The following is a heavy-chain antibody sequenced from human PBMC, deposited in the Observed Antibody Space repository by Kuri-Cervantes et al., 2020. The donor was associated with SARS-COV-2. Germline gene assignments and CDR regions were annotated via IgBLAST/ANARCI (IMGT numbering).Heavy chain of an antibody. CDR3: AKDRAGVHDF. J-gene: IGHJ4*02. CDR2: ISYDGKNK. CDR1: GFNFSTSD. D-gene: IGHD2-21*01. V-gene: IGHV3-30*18. Sequence: SLRLSCVASGFNFSTSDMHWVRQAPGKGLEWVTFISYDGKNKKCLASGKGRFTISRDNSQNTLHLQMKSLRDEGTAIYYCAKDRAGVHDFWGQGTLVTVSS.